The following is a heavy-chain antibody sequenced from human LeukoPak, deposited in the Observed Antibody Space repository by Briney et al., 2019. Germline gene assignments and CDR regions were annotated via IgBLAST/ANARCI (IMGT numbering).Heavy chain of an antibody. Sequence: GRSLRLSCAASEFTFSSYSMNWVRQAPGKGLEWVSSISSSSSYIYYADSVKGRFTFSRDNAKNSLYLQMNSLRAEDTAVYYCARGLAVAALDYWGQGTLVTVSS. V-gene: IGHV3-21*01. CDR1: EFTFSSYS. CDR3: ARGLAVAALDY. D-gene: IGHD6-19*01. CDR2: ISSSSSYI. J-gene: IGHJ4*02.